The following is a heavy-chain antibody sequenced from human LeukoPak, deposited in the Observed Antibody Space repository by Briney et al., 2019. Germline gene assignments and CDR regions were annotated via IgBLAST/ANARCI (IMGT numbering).Heavy chain of an antibody. CDR3: AKDSKIVGATFRSYHYMDV. D-gene: IGHD1-26*01. J-gene: IGHJ6*03. CDR1: GFTFSSYW. Sequence: GGSLRLSCAASGFTFSSYWMHWVRQAPGKGLVWVSRMNSDGSSTSYADSVKGRFSISRDNAKNTLYLQMNSLRAEDTAVYYCAKDSKIVGATFRSYHYMDVWGKGTAVTVSS. V-gene: IGHV3-74*01. CDR2: MNSDGSST.